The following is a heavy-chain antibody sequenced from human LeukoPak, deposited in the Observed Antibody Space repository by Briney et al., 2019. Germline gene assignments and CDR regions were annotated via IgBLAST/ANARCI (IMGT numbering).Heavy chain of an antibody. CDR2: IYTSGST. D-gene: IGHD2-2*01. J-gene: IGHJ5*02. CDR1: GGSISSYY. Sequence: SETLSLTCTVSGGSISSYYWSWIRQPAGKGLEWIGRIYTSGSTNYNPSLKSRVTMSVDTSKNQFSLKLSSVTAADTAVYYCARENIVVVPAASNWFDPWGQGTLVTVSS. V-gene: IGHV4-4*07. CDR3: ARENIVVVPAASNWFDP.